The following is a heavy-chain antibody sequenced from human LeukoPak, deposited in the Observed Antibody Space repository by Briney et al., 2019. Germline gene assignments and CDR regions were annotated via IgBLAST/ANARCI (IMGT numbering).Heavy chain of an antibody. V-gene: IGHV4-39*01. CDR3: ARGSRYGGNPHPAVAFDY. J-gene: IGHJ4*02. D-gene: IGHD4-23*01. CDR2: IYYSGST. Sequence: SETLSLTCTVSGGSISSSSYYWGWIRQPPGKGLEWIGNIYYSGSTYYNPPLKSRVTISVDTSKNQFSLKLSSVTAADTAVYYCARGSRYGGNPHPAVAFDYWGQGTLVTVSS. CDR1: GGSISSSSYY.